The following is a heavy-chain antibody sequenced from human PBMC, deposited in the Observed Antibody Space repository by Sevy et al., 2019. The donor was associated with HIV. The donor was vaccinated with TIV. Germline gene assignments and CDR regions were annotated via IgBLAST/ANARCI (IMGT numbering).Heavy chain of an antibody. CDR2: INHSGST. J-gene: IGHJ5*02. CDR3: ARSRYFDPVNWFDP. Sequence: SENLSLTCAVYGGSFSSYYWSWIRQPPGKGLEWLGEINHSGSTNYNPSLKSRVTISVDTSKNQCSLKLSSVTAADTASSYCARSRYFDPVNWFDPWGQGTLVTVSS. CDR1: GGSFSSYY. V-gene: IGHV4-34*01. D-gene: IGHD3-9*01.